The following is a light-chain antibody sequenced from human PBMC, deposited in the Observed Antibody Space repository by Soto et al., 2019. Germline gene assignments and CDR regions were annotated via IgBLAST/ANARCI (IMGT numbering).Light chain of an antibody. Sequence: EVVLTHSPATLSLSPWERATLSCGASQSVSDYTAWFQQKPGLPPRLVIYEASNRATGIPDRFSGSGSGTDFTLTISSLDPEDFAVYYCQQRNNCPWTFGHGTKVDIK. CDR1: QSVSDY. V-gene: IGKV3-11*01. J-gene: IGKJ1*01. CDR2: EAS. CDR3: QQRNNCPWT.